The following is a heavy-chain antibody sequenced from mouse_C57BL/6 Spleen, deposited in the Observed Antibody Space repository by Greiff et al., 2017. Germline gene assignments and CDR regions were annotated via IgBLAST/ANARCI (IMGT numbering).Heavy chain of an antibody. CDR3: ARGIYYGNYDYFDY. J-gene: IGHJ2*01. V-gene: IGHV1-18*01. CDR2: INPNNGGT. Sequence: VQLQQSGPELVKPGASVKIPCKASGYTFTDYNMDWVKQSHGKSLEWIGDINPNNGGTIYNQKFKGKATLTVDKSSSTAYMELRSLTSEDTAVYYCARGIYYGNYDYFDYWGQGTTLTVSS. CDR1: GYTFTDYN. D-gene: IGHD2-1*01.